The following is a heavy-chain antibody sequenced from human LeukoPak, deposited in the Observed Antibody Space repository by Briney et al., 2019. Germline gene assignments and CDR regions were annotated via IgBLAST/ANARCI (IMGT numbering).Heavy chain of an antibody. CDR3: ARGVRYDFWSGYYGDYYYYMDV. CDR2: MNPNSGNT. Sequence: ASVKVSCKASGYTFTSYDINWVRQATGQGLEWMGWMNPNSGNTGYAQKFQGRVTMTMNTSISTAYMELSSLRSEDTAVYYCARGVRYDFWSGYYGDYYYYMDVWGKGTTVTVSS. D-gene: IGHD3-3*01. J-gene: IGHJ6*03. V-gene: IGHV1-8*01. CDR1: GYTFTSYD.